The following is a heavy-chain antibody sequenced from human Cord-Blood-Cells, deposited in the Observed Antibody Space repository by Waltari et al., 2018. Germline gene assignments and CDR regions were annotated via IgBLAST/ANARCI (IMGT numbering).Heavy chain of an antibody. CDR1: GGPSSSPNR. CDR2: IYHSGST. CDR3: ARFIVGATKFDY. D-gene: IGHD1-26*01. Sequence: VQLQESGPGLVKPSGTLSLTCAVSGGPSSSPNRAGRLRQPPGKGLEWIGEIYHSGSTNYNPSLKSRVTISVDKSKNQFSLKLSSVTAADTAVYYCARFIVGATKFDYWGQGTLVTVSS. J-gene: IGHJ4*02. V-gene: IGHV4-4*02.